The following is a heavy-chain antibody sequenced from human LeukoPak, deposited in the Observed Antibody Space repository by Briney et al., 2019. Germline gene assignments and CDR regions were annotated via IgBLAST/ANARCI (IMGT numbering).Heavy chain of an antibody. D-gene: IGHD6-19*01. V-gene: IGHV3-30*03. CDR1: GFTFSSYG. J-gene: IGHJ4*02. CDR2: ISYDGSNK. CDR3: ARAPEWLIFDY. Sequence: GGSLRLSCAASGFTFSSYGMHWVRQAPGKGLEWVAVISYDGSNKYYADSVKGRFTISRHNSKNTLYLQMNSLRAEDTAVYYCARAPEWLIFDYWGQGTLVTVSS.